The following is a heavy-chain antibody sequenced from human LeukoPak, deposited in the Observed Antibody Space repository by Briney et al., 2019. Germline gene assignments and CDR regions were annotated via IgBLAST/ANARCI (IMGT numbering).Heavy chain of an antibody. J-gene: IGHJ4*02. Sequence: SETLSLTCNVSSGSISSSNYYWGWIRQPPGKGLEWIGSIYYSGSTYSNPSLKSRVTMSVDPSKNQFSLKLSSVTAADTAVYYCARHKYDSSGSNFDYWGQGTLVTVSS. CDR1: SGSISSSNYY. D-gene: IGHD3-22*01. CDR3: ARHKYDSSGSNFDY. CDR2: IYYSGST. V-gene: IGHV4-39*01.